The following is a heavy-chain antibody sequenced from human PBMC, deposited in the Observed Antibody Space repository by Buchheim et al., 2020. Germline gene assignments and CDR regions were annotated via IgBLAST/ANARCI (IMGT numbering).Heavy chain of an antibody. J-gene: IGHJ4*02. CDR1: GFTFTSSA. Sequence: QMQLVQSGPEVKKPGTSVKVSCKASGFTFTSSAVQWVRQARGQRLEWIGWIVVGSGNTNYAQKFQERVTITRDMSTSTAYMELSSLRSEDTAVYYCAAEGGGYYYDSSGFYYFDYWGQGTL. V-gene: IGHV1-58*01. CDR2: IVVGSGNT. D-gene: IGHD3-22*01. CDR3: AAEGGGYYYDSSGFYYFDY.